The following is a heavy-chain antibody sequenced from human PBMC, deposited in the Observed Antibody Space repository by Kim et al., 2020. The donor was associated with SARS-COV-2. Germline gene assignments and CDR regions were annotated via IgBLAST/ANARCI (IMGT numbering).Heavy chain of an antibody. D-gene: IGHD2-21*02. J-gene: IGHJ4*02. V-gene: IGHV3-73*01. CDR2: IRSKANSYAT. CDR1: GFTFSGSA. CDR3: FYFDCDRFDY. Sequence: GGSLRLSCAASGFTFSGSAMHWVRQASGKGLEWVGRIRSKANSYATAYAASVKGRFTISRDDSKNTAYLQMNSLKTEDTAVYYCFYFDCDRFDYWGQGTLVTVSS.